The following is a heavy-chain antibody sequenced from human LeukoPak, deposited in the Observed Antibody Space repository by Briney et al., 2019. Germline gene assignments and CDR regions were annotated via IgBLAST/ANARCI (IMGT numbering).Heavy chain of an antibody. Sequence: GRSLRLSCAASGFTFSSYAMHWVRQAPGKGLEWVAVIPYDGSNKYYADSVKGRFTISRDNSKNTLYLQMNSLRAEDTAVYYCARDLGYSSGWADWGQGTLVTVSS. J-gene: IGHJ4*02. CDR2: IPYDGSNK. V-gene: IGHV3-30-3*01. D-gene: IGHD6-19*01. CDR3: ARDLGYSSGWAD. CDR1: GFTFSSYA.